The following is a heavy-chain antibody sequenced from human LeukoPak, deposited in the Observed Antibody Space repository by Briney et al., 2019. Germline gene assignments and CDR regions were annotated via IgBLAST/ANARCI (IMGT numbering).Heavy chain of an antibody. D-gene: IGHD6-19*01. Sequence: SETLSLTCTVSGGSISSSSYYWGWIRQPPGKALEWIGYIYYSGSTNYNPSLKSRVTISVDTSKNQFSLKLSSVTAADTAVYYCAREGPVAGFDYWGQGTLVTVSS. CDR3: AREGPVAGFDY. J-gene: IGHJ4*02. V-gene: IGHV4-61*01. CDR1: GGSISSSSYY. CDR2: IYYSGST.